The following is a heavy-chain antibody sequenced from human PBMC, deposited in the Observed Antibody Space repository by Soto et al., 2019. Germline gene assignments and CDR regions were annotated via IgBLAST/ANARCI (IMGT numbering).Heavy chain of an antibody. J-gene: IGHJ4*02. Sequence: VGSLRLSCAASGFTFSSYAMSWVRQAPGKGLEWVSTISGSGGGTYYADSMKGRLTISRDNSKNTLYLQMYSLRVEDTAVYYCARESDHWGQGTLVTVSS. V-gene: IGHV3-23*01. CDR1: GFTFSSYA. CDR2: ISGSGGGT. CDR3: ARESDH.